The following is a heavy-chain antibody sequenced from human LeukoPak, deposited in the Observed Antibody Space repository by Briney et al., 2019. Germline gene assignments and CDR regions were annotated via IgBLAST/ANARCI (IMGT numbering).Heavy chain of an antibody. Sequence: ASVKVSCKASGYTFTSYYMHWVRQAPGQGPEWMGIINPSGGSTSYAQKFQGRVTMTRDTSTSTVYMELSSLRSEDTAVYYCAREGRITMVLDPWGQGTLVTVSS. D-gene: IGHD3-10*01. V-gene: IGHV1-46*01. CDR1: GYTFTSYY. CDR3: AREGRITMVLDP. CDR2: INPSGGST. J-gene: IGHJ5*02.